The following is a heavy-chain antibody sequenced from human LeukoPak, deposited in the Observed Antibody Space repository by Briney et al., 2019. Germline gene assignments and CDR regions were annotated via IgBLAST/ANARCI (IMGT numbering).Heavy chain of an antibody. D-gene: IGHD6-13*01. Sequence: PRASVKVSCKAPGYTFTDYYMHWVRQAPGQGLEWMGWINPNSGGTNYAQKFQGRVTMTRDTSISTAYMELSRLRSDDTAVYYCARDYSSSWYVAWFDPWGQGTLVTVSS. V-gene: IGHV1-2*02. CDR1: GYTFTDYY. CDR3: ARDYSSSWYVAWFDP. J-gene: IGHJ5*02. CDR2: INPNSGGT.